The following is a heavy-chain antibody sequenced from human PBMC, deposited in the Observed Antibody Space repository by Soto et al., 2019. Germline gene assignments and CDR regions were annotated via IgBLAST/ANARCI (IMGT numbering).Heavy chain of an antibody. Sequence: QVQLVESGGGVVQPGWSLRLSCAASGFTFSIYGMYWVRQAPGKGLEWVAVISYDGSNKYYVDSVKGRFTISRDDSKNTLYLQMNSLRAEDTAVYYCAKALSGWYSYGMDVWGQGTTVTVSS. CDR2: ISYDGSNK. CDR3: AKALSGWYSYGMDV. V-gene: IGHV3-30*18. D-gene: IGHD6-19*01. J-gene: IGHJ6*02. CDR1: GFTFSIYG.